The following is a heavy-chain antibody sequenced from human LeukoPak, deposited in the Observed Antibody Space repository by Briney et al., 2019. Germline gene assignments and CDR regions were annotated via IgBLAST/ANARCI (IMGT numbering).Heavy chain of an antibody. Sequence: ASVKGSCKASGYTFTTYNINWVRQAPGQGLEWMGWISGYNGNTNDAQKLQGRVTMTTDTSTSTAYMEPRSLKSEDTAVYYCARSPSIAVAGSRTRETNYYYYYMDVWGKGTTVTVSS. CDR3: ARSPSIAVAGSRTRETNYYYYYMDV. CDR1: GYTFTTYN. J-gene: IGHJ6*03. D-gene: IGHD6-19*01. V-gene: IGHV1-18*01. CDR2: ISGYNGNT.